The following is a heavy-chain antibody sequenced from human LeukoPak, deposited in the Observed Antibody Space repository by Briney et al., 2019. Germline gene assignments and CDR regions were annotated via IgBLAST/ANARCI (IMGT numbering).Heavy chain of an antibody. CDR2: IYYSGST. CDR3: AGVSCSRTSCHYYFDY. D-gene: IGHD2-2*01. Sequence: SETLSLTCTVSGGSISSYYWSWIRQPPGKGLEWIGYIYYSGSTNYNPSLKSRVTISVDTSKNQFSLKLSSVTAADTAVYYCAGVSCSRTSCHYYFDYWGQGTLVAVSS. V-gene: IGHV4-59*01. CDR1: GGSISSYY. J-gene: IGHJ4*02.